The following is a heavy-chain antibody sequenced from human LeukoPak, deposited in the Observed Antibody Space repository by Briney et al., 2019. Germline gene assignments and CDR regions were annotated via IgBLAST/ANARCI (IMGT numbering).Heavy chain of an antibody. CDR1: GYSISSGYY. CDR3: ARVRHYYDSSDDY. J-gene: IGHJ4*02. Sequence: SETLSLTCAVSGYSISSGYYWGWIRQPPGKGLEWIGSIYHSGSTYYNRSLKSRGTTSVDTSQNQFSLKLSSVTAADTAVYYCARVRHYYDSSDDYWGQGTLVTVSS. CDR2: IYHSGST. D-gene: IGHD3-22*01. V-gene: IGHV4-38-2*01.